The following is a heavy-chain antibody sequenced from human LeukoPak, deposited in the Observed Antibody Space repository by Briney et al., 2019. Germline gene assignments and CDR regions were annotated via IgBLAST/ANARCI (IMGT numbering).Heavy chain of an antibody. D-gene: IGHD5-12*01. CDR3: ATGVATAFTY. CDR1: GYTFTDFY. CDR2: INPDSGDS. Sequence: GASVKVSCKASGYTFTDFYIHWVRQAPGQGLEWMAFINPDSGDSYSAPKFQGRVTMTRDTSISTACMELNWLTSDDTAVYYCATGVATAFTYWGQGTLVTVSS. V-gene: IGHV1-2*02. J-gene: IGHJ4*02.